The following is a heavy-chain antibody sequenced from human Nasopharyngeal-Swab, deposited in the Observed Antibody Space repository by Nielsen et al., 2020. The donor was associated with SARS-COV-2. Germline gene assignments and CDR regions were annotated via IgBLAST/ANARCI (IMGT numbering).Heavy chain of an antibody. CDR2: ISWNSNNI. V-gene: IGHV3-9*01. CDR3: AKDIFCATMSCSTSGFDP. Sequence: SLKISCAASGFIFYDYAMHWVRQAPGKGLEWVSGISWNSNNIAYADSVKGRFTISRDNARNSLYLQMNSLRAEDTAFYYCAKDIFCATMSCSTSGFDPWGQGTLVTVSS. J-gene: IGHJ5*02. CDR1: GFIFYDYA. D-gene: IGHD3-22*01.